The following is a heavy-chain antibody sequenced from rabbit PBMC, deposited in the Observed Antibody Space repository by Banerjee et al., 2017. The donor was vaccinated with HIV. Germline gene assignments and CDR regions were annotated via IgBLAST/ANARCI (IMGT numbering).Heavy chain of an antibody. CDR1: GFIISTYN. CDR3: ARDLAGVIGWNFGL. Sequence: QEQLEESGGGLVTPGGTLTLTCTASGFIISTYNMGWVRQAPGKGLEWIGCMHTSSGSTWYANWAKGRFTISKTSSTTVTLQMTSLTAADTATYFCARDLAGVIGWNFGLWGQGTLVTVS. D-gene: IGHD4-1*01. V-gene: IGHV1S45*01. CDR2: MHTSSGST. J-gene: IGHJ3*01.